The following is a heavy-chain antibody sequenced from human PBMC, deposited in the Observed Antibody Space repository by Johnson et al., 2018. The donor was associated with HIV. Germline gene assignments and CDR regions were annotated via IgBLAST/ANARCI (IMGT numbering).Heavy chain of an antibody. J-gene: IGHJ3*02. V-gene: IGHV3-13*01. D-gene: IGHD1-26*01. Sequence: MQLVESGGGLVQPWGSLRLSCAASGFTISSYDMHWVRQATGKGLEWVSAIGTAGDTYYPGSVKGRFTISRENAKNSLYLQMNSLSAGDTAVYYCARQGGANDAFDIWGQGTMVTVSS. CDR3: ARQGGANDAFDI. CDR2: IGTAGDT. CDR1: GFTISSYD.